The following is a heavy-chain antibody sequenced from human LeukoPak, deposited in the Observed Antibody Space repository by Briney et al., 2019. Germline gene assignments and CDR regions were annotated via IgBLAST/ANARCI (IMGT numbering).Heavy chain of an antibody. Sequence: SSETLSLTCTVSGGSISSYYWSWIRQPPGKGLEWIGYIYHSGSTYYNPSLKSRVTISVDRSKNQFSLKLSSVTAADTAVYYCARYYYDSSGYSYYFDYWGQGTLVTVSS. V-gene: IGHV4-59*12. CDR1: GGSISSYY. D-gene: IGHD3-22*01. CDR2: IYHSGST. J-gene: IGHJ4*02. CDR3: ARYYYDSSGYSYYFDY.